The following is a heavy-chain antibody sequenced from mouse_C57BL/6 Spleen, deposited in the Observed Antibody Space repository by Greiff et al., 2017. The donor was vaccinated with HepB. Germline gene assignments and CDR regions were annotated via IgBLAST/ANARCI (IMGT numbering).Heavy chain of an antibody. CDR3: ASDYYGSSFYAMDY. D-gene: IGHD1-1*01. V-gene: IGHV1-82*01. CDR2: IYPGDGDT. Sequence: VQVVESGPELVKPGASVKISCKASGYAFSSSWMNWVKQRPGKGLEWIGRIYPGDGDTNYNGKFKGKATLTADKSSSTAYMQLSSLTSEDSAVYFCASDYYGSSFYAMDYWGQGTSVTVSS. CDR1: GYAFSSSW. J-gene: IGHJ4*01.